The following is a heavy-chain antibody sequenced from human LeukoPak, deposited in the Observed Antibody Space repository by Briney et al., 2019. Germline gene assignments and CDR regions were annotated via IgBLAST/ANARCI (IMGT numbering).Heavy chain of an antibody. D-gene: IGHD6-13*01. CDR1: GFTFSSYG. V-gene: IGHV3-30*18. CDR3: AKDRIAAAGTGYDY. J-gene: IGHJ4*02. Sequence: PGGSLRLSCEASGFTFSSYGMHWVRQAPGKGLEWVAVISYDGSNKYYADSVKGRFTISRDNSKNTLYLQMNSPRAEDTAVYYCAKDRIAAAGTGYDYWGQGTLVTVSS. CDR2: ISYDGSNK.